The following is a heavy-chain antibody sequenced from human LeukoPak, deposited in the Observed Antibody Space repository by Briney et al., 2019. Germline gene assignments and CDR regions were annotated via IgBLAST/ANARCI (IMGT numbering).Heavy chain of an antibody. Sequence: MPSETLSLTCTVSGGSISSGGYYWSWIRQHPGKGLEWVSYISGSGSTIYYTDSVKGRFTISRDNAKNSLYLQMNSLRAEDTAVYYCAREMATIRDSWGQGTLVTVSS. CDR2: ISGSGSTI. CDR3: AREMATIRDS. V-gene: IGHV3-11*01. D-gene: IGHD5-24*01. J-gene: IGHJ4*02. CDR1: GGSISSGGYY.